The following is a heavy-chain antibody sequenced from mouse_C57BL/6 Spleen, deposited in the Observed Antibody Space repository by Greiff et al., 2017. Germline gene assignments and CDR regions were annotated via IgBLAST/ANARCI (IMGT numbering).Heavy chain of an antibody. J-gene: IGHJ2*01. D-gene: IGHD2-5*01. V-gene: IGHV1-61*01. CDR2: IYPSDSET. CDR3: ARVYSNYVDY. Sequence: VQLQESGPELVKPGASVKISCKASGYAFSSSWMNWVKQRPGQGLEWIGNIYPSDSETHYNQEFKDKATLTVDKSSSTAYMQLSSLTSEDSAVYYCARVYSNYVDYWGQGTTLTVSS. CDR1: GYAFSSSW.